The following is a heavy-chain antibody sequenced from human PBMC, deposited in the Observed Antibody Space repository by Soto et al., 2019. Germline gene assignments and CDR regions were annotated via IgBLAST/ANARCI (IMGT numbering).Heavy chain of an antibody. CDR2: MNPNSGNT. J-gene: IGHJ4*02. D-gene: IGHD6-19*01. CDR3: ARERSSGWYVDY. Sequence: QVQLVQSGAEVKKPGASVKVSCKASGYSFTSYDINWVRQATGQGLEWMGWMNPNSGNTAYAQKFQGRVTMTRNTSISTAYMELSSLRSEDTAVYYCARERSSGWYVDYWGQGTQVTVSS. V-gene: IGHV1-8*01. CDR1: GYSFTSYD.